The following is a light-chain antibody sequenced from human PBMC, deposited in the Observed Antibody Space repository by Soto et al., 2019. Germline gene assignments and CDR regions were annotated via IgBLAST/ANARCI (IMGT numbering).Light chain of an antibody. CDR2: GTS. CDR1: SSNIGAGYD. CDR3: QSYDSSVTLRV. J-gene: IGLJ1*01. V-gene: IGLV1-40*01. Sequence: QSVLTQPPSVSGAPGQRVTISCTGSSSNIGAGYDVHWYQQLPGTAPKLLIYGTSNRPSGVPDRFSGSKSGTSASLAITGLQSDDEADYYCQSYDSSVTLRVFGTGTKLTVL.